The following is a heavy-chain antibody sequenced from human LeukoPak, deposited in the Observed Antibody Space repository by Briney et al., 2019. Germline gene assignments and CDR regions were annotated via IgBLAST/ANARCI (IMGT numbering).Heavy chain of an antibody. CDR1: GYTFTGYY. CDR3: ARYLYYYGSGSYSWFDP. J-gene: IGHJ5*02. V-gene: IGHV1-2*02. D-gene: IGHD3-10*01. Sequence: GASVKVSCKASGYTFTGYYMHWVRQAPGQGLEGMGGINPNSGGTNYAQKFQGRVTMTRDTSISTAYMELSRLRSDDTAVYYCARYLYYYGSGSYSWFDPWGQGTLVTVSS. CDR2: INPNSGGT.